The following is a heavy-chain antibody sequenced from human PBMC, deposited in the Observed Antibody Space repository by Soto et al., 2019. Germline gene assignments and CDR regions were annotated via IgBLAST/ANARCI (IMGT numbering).Heavy chain of an antibody. J-gene: IGHJ6*01. Sequence: ASVKGSCKAFGYPFSRYAIHWMRQAPGQRLEWMGWINLDNGSKKYSQKFQGRVTITRDTSASTAYMDLSGLRSYDTATYHCVKTSDGSSQPSYQFGTCGPGSPRMVASGM. CDR1: GYPFSRYA. CDR2: INLDNGSK. CDR3: VKTSDGSSQPSYQFGTCGPGSPRMVASGM. V-gene: IGHV1-3*01. D-gene: IGHD3-22*01.